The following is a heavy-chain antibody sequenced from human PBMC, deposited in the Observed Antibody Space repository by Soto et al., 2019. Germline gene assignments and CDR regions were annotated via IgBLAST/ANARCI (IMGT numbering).Heavy chain of an antibody. D-gene: IGHD6-13*01. V-gene: IGHV1-69*13. CDR3: ARDPDSSSWYGNDWFDP. CDR2: IIPIFGTA. J-gene: IGHJ5*02. Sequence: SVKVSCKASGGTFSSYAISWVRQAPGQGLEWMGGIIPIFGTANYAQKFQGRVTITADESTSTAYMELSSLRSEDTAVYYCARDPDSSSWYGNDWFDPWGQGTLVTVSS. CDR1: GGTFSSYA.